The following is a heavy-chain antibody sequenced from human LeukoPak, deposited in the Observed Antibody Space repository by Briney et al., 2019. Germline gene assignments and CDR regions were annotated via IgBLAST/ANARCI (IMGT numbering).Heavy chain of an antibody. CDR2: ISGYNGNT. Sequence: ASVKVSCKASGYTFINCGVSWVRQAPGQGLEWMGWISGYNGNTNYAQNIQGRVTMTTDTSTSTGYLELRSLRSDDTAVYFCARGPYCGGDCSSSDSFDIWGQGTMVTVSS. J-gene: IGHJ3*02. CDR3: ARGPYCGGDCSSSDSFDI. CDR1: GYTFINCG. D-gene: IGHD2-21*02. V-gene: IGHV1-18*01.